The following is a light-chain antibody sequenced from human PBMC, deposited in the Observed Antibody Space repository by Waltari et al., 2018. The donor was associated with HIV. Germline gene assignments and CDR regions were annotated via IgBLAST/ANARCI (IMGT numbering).Light chain of an antibody. CDR2: VGA. Sequence: DFVISQSPLSLPVTPGGPASIPCRSSPSLLQSNGYNYVDWYLQKQGQSPQLLFSVGAKRASVVPDRFSGSGAGTDFTLKISRVDAEDVGIFYCMQGLQTPYTFGQGTKLEIK. CDR3: MQGLQTPYT. J-gene: IGKJ2*01. CDR1: PSLLQSNGYNY. V-gene: IGKV2-28*01.